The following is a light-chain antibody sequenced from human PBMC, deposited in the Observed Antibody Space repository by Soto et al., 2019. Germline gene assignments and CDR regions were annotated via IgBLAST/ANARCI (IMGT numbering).Light chain of an antibody. CDR3: TSYTGSSTV. CDR1: SSDVGGYNY. CDR2: EVS. J-gene: IGLJ7*01. Sequence: QSVLTQPASVSGSPGQSITISCTGTSSDVGGYNYVSWYQQHPGKAPKLMIYEVSNRPSGVSNRFSGSKSGNTASLTISGLQAEDEADYYCTSYTGSSTVFGGGTQLPVL. V-gene: IGLV2-14*01.